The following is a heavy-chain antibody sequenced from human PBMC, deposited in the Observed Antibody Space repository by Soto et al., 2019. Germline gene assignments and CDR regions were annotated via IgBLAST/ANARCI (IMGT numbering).Heavy chain of an antibody. Sequence: EVQLVESGGGLVQPGGSLRLSCAASGFTFSSYWMSWVRQAPGKGLEWVANIKQDGSEKYYVDSVKGRFTISRDNAKNSRYLQMNSLRAEDTAVYYCAREPLLAVAGGGYYYGMDVWGRGTTVTVSS. J-gene: IGHJ6*02. D-gene: IGHD6-19*01. CDR1: GFTFSSYW. CDR3: AREPLLAVAGGGYYYGMDV. V-gene: IGHV3-7*03. CDR2: IKQDGSEK.